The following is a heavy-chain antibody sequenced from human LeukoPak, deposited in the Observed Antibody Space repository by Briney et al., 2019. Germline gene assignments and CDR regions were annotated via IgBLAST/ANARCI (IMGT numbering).Heavy chain of an antibody. CDR1: GYTFTSYG. J-gene: IGHJ4*02. V-gene: IGHV1-18*04. Sequence: ASVKVSCKASGYTFTSYGTSWVRQAPGQGLEWMGWISAYNGNTNYAQKLQGRVTMTTDTSTSTAYMELRSLRSDDTAVYYCARRGYCSGGSCYREYDYWGQGTLVTVSS. D-gene: IGHD2-15*01. CDR2: ISAYNGNT. CDR3: ARRGYCSGGSCYREYDY.